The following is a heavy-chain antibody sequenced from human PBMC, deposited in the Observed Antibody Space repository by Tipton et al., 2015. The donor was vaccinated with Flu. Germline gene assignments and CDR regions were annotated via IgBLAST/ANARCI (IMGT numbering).Heavy chain of an antibody. Sequence: TLSLTCTVSGGSISSYYWSWIRQPPGKGLEWIGYIYYSGSTNYNPSLKSRVTISLDTSKNQFSLRVNSVTAADTAVYYCATSGWRDHRGSFDFWGQGTLVTVSS. V-gene: IGHV4-59*01. CDR3: ATSGWRDHRGSFDF. D-gene: IGHD5-24*01. CDR2: IYYSGST. J-gene: IGHJ4*02. CDR1: GGSISSYY.